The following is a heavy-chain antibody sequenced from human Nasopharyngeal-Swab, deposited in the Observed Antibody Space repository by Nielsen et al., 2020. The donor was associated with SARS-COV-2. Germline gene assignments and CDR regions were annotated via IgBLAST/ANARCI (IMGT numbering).Heavy chain of an antibody. Sequence: GGSLRLAWAASGFTFSDYYMSWIRQAPGKGLEWVSYISSSGSTIYYADSVKGRFTISRDNAKNSLYLQMNSLRAEDTAVYYCAWLGVVSYYYMDVWGKGTTVTVSS. CDR3: AWLGVVSYYYMDV. V-gene: IGHV3-11*04. D-gene: IGHD3-10*01. J-gene: IGHJ6*03. CDR2: ISSSGSTI. CDR1: GFTFSDYY.